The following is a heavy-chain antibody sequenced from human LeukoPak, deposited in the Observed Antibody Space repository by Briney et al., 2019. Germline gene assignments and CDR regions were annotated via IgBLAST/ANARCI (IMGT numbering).Heavy chain of an antibody. CDR1: GDSITSYF. V-gene: IGHV4-59*08. Sequence: SETLSLTCTVSGDSITSYFWSWIRQPPGKGLEWVGYIFYSGITNYNPSLKSRVTISVDTSKSQFSLKLSSVTAADTAVYYCARAFGVVIYFDYWGQGTLVTVSS. D-gene: IGHD3-3*01. CDR3: ARAFGVVIYFDY. J-gene: IGHJ4*02. CDR2: IFYSGIT.